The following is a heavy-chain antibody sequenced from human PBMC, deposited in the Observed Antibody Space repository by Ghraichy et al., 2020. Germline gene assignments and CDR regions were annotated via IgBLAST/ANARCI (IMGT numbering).Heavy chain of an antibody. CDR1: GFTFSSYA. CDR3: AKQHYSSGWPFFDY. D-gene: IGHD6-19*01. Sequence: GESLNISCAASGFTFSSYAMSWVRQAPGKGLEWVSAISGSGGSTYYADSVKGRFTISRDNSKNTLYLQMNSLRAEDTAVYYCAKQHYSSGWPFFDYWGQGTLVTVSS. J-gene: IGHJ4*02. CDR2: ISGSGGST. V-gene: IGHV3-23*01.